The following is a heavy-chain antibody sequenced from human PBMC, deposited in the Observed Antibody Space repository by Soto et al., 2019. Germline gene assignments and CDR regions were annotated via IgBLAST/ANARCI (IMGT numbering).Heavy chain of an antibody. CDR2: INYSGST. CDR1: GGSFSGYY. Sequence: SETLSLTCAVYGGSFSGYYWSWIRQPPGKGLEWIGEINYSGSTNYNPSLTSRVTMSVDTSKNQFSLEVSSVTAADTAVYFCARFSGGFSTTFDYWGHGILVTVSS. V-gene: IGHV4-34*01. D-gene: IGHD1-1*01. CDR3: ARFSGGFSTTFDY. J-gene: IGHJ4*01.